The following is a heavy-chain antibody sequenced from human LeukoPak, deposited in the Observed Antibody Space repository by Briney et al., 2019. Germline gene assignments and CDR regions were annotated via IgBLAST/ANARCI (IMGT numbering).Heavy chain of an antibody. CDR3: SRAVAHLDY. V-gene: IGHV3-49*04. D-gene: IGHD4-23*01. CDR2: IRSKSYGGTT. CDR1: GFMFGGYA. J-gene: IGHJ4*02. Sequence: PGRSLRLSCTASGFMFGGYAVSWVRQAPGKGLEWVGFIRSKSYGGTTEYAASVKGRFTISRGDSKSIAYLQMDSLKTEDTAVYYCSRAVAHLDYWGQGTLVTVSS.